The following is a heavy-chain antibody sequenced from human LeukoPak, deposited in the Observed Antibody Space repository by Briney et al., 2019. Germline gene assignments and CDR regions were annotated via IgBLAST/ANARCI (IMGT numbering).Heavy chain of an antibody. CDR3: AKDRGRAVAGSEFDY. V-gene: IGHV3-53*01. Sequence: GGSLRLSCAASGYIVSNKYMTWVREAPGKGLEWVALIYNDGRTYYADSVKGRFTISRDNSKNTLHLEMNSLRAEDTALYYCAKDRGRAVAGSEFDYWGQGTLVTVSS. D-gene: IGHD6-19*01. CDR1: GYIVSNKY. J-gene: IGHJ4*02. CDR2: IYNDGRT.